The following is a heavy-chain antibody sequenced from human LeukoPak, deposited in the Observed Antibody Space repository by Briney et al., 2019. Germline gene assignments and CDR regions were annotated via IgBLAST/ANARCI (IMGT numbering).Heavy chain of an antibody. CDR3: VRSLLGSEDY. CDR2: MDSDGSSI. Sequence: PGGSLRLSCATSGFAFSSYWMHWVRQAPGKGLVWVSRMDSDGSSINYADSVKGRFTISRDNAKNTLYLQMNSLRAEDTAVYYCVRSLLGSEDYWGQGTLVTVSS. J-gene: IGHJ4*02. V-gene: IGHV3-74*01. CDR1: GFAFSSYW.